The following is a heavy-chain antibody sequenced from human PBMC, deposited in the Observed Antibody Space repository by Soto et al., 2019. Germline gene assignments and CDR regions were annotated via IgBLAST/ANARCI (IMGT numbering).Heavy chain of an antibody. CDR2: INHSGST. CDR3: ARGESRYCSGGSCYTRHYYYYGMDV. J-gene: IGHJ6*02. CDR1: GGSFSGYY. Sequence: QVQLQQWGAGLLKASETLSLTCAVYGGSFSGYYWSWIRQPPGKGLEWIGEINHSGSTNYNPSLKSRVTISVDTSKNQFSLKLSSVTAADTAVYYCARGESRYCSGGSCYTRHYYYYGMDVWGQGTTVTVSS. D-gene: IGHD2-15*01. V-gene: IGHV4-34*01.